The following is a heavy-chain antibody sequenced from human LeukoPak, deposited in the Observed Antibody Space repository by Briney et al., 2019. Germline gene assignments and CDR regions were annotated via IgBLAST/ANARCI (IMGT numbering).Heavy chain of an antibody. CDR2: IYSGGST. J-gene: IGHJ5*02. D-gene: IGHD3-10*01. V-gene: IGHV3-66*01. CDR1: GFTVSSNY. Sequence: GGSLRLSCAASGFTVSSNYMSWVRQAPGKGLEWVSVIYSGGSTYYADSVKGRFTISRDNSKNTLYLQMNSLRAEDTAVYYCARARITMVRGVITPNWFDPWGQGTLVTVSS. CDR3: ARARITMVRGVITPNWFDP.